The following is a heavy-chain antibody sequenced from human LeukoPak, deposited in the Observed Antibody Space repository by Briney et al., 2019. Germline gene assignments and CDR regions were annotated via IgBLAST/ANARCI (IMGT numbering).Heavy chain of an antibody. Sequence: GGSLRLSCAASGFTFSSYSMNWVRQAPGKGLEWVSAISGSGGSTYYADSVKGRFTISRDNSKNTLYLQMNSLRAEDTAVYYCAKDRHTSYSSLGSWGQGTLVTVSS. D-gene: IGHD6-6*01. J-gene: IGHJ5*02. CDR3: AKDRHTSYSSLGS. CDR2: ISGSGGST. CDR1: GFTFSSYS. V-gene: IGHV3-23*01.